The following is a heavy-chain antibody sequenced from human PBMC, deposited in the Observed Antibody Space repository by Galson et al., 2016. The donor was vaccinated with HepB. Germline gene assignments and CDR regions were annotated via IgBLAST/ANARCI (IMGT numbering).Heavy chain of an antibody. D-gene: IGHD5-24*01. CDR3: AKDRTLQLQYFDY. V-gene: IGHV3-9*01. CDR2: ISWNGVTI. Sequence: SLRLSCAASGFTFDDYAMHWVRQLPGKGLEWVSGISWNGVTIGYADSVKGRFTISRENPKNPLYLQMNSLRTEDTALYYCAKDRTLQLQYFDYWGQGALVAVSS. CDR1: GFTFDDYA. J-gene: IGHJ4*02.